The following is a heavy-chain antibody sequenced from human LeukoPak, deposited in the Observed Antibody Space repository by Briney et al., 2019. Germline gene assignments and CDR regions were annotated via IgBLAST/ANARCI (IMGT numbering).Heavy chain of an antibody. D-gene: IGHD5-12*01. V-gene: IGHV3-21*01. J-gene: IGHJ4*02. Sequence: PGGSLRLSCAASGFTFSSYSMNWVRQAPGKGLEWVSSISSSSSYIYCADSVKGRFTISRDNAKNSLYLQMNSLRAEDTAVYYCARDPRRGYSGYDSGFAYFDYWGQGTLVTVSS. CDR1: GFTFSSYS. CDR3: ARDPRRGYSGYDSGFAYFDY. CDR2: ISSSSSYI.